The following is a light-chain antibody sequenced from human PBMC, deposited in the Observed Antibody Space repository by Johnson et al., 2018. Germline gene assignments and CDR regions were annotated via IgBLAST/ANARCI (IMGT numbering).Light chain of an antibody. J-gene: IGLJ1*01. Sequence: QSVLTQPPSVSAAPGQKVTISCSGSSSNIGNNYVSWYQQLPGTAPKLLIYENNKRPSGIPDRFSGSKSGPSATLGIPGLQPGDEAVYYCGTWDSSLSAGNVFGTGTKVTVL. CDR2: ENN. CDR1: SSNIGNNY. CDR3: GTWDSSLSAGNV. V-gene: IGLV1-51*02.